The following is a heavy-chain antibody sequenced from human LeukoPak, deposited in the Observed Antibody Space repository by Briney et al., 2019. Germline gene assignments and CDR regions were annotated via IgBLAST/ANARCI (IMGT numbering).Heavy chain of an antibody. D-gene: IGHD5-24*01. J-gene: IGHJ4*02. CDR2: IKEDGSDE. Sequence: GGSLRLSCVASGFTFSAYWMSWVRQAPGKGLEWVANIKEDGSDEYYVDSVKGRFTISRDNAKNSPYLQMNSLRAEDTAMYYCARDTGYNTFDYWGQGTLVTVSS. CDR3: ARDTGYNTFDY. V-gene: IGHV3-7*05. CDR1: GFTFSAYW.